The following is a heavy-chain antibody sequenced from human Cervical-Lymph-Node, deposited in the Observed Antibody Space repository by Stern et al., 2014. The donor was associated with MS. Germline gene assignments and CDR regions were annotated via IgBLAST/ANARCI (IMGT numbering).Heavy chain of an antibody. D-gene: IGHD6-25*01. Sequence: EVQLVESGGGLVQPGRSLRLSCAASGFTFDDYAMHWVRQAPGKGLEWVSGISWNSGSIGYADSVKGRFTISRDNAKNSLYLQMNSLRAEDTAVYYCARDVAGSGSYWGQGTLVTVSS. V-gene: IGHV3-9*01. J-gene: IGHJ4*02. CDR2: ISWNSGSI. CDR1: GFTFDDYA. CDR3: ARDVAGSGSY.